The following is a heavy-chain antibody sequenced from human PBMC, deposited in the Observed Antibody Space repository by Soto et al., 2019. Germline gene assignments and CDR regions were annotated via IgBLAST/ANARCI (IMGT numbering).Heavy chain of an antibody. CDR1: GGSISSGDYY. CDR3: SGHIVLDYYYYYGMDV. J-gene: IGHJ6*02. D-gene: IGHD3-22*01. Sequence: PSETLSLTCTVSGGSISSGDYYWSWIRQPPGKGLEWIGYIYYSGSTYYNPSLKSRVTISVDTSKNQFSLKLSSVIAADTAVYFCSGHIVLDYYYYYGMDVWGQGTTVTVSS. CDR2: IYYSGST. V-gene: IGHV4-30-4*02.